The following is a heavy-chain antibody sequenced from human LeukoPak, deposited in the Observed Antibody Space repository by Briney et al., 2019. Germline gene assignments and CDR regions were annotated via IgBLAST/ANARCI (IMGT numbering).Heavy chain of an antibody. Sequence: SETLSLTCTVSGGSISSYYWSWIRQPPGKGLEWIGYIYYSGSTNYNPSLKSRVTISVDTSKNQFSLKLSSVTAADTAVYYCARGPPYDSSGYYLWGQGTLVTVSS. V-gene: IGHV4-59*01. J-gene: IGHJ4*02. CDR1: GGSISSYY. D-gene: IGHD3-22*01. CDR2: IYYSGST. CDR3: ARGPPYDSSGYYL.